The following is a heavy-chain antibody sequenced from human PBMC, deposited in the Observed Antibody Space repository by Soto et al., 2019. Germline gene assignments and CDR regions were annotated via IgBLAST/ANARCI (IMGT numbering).Heavy chain of an antibody. D-gene: IGHD3-16*02. CDR1: GFSLSTSGVG. V-gene: IGHV2-5*02. J-gene: IGHJ4*02. CDR2: IYWDDDK. Sequence: SGPTLVNPTQTLTLTCTFSGFSLSTSGVGVGWIRQPPGKALEWLALIYWDDDKCYSPSLKSRLTITKDTSKNQLVLTMTNMDPVDTATYYCAHSNGGYDYIWGSYHYYFDYWGQGTLVTVSS. CDR3: AHSNGGYDYIWGSYHYYFDY.